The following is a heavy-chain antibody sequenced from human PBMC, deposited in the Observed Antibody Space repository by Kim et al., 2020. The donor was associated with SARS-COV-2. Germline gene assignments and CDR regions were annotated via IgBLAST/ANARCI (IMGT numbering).Heavy chain of an antibody. Sequence: ASVKVSCKASGYTFTSYYMHWVRQAPGQGLEWMGIINPSGGSTSYAQKFQGRVTMTRDTSTSTVYMELSSLRSEDTAVYYCARDTRRTYCGGDCYYYYYYYMDVWGKGTTVTVSS. V-gene: IGHV1-46*01. CDR3: ARDTRRTYCGGDCYYYYYYYMDV. CDR2: INPSGGST. D-gene: IGHD2-21*01. J-gene: IGHJ6*03. CDR1: GYTFTSYY.